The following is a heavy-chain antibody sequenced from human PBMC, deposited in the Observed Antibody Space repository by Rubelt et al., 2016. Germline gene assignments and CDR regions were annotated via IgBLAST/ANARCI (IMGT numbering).Heavy chain of an antibody. Sequence: GGGLVQPGGSLRLSCAASGFTFSGYAMSWVRQAPGKGLEWVSAISGSGGSTYYADSVKGRFTISRDNPKNTLYLQMNSLRAEDTALYYCAKDIPPSYYYDSSGYYSPHGFDYWGQGTLVTVSS. D-gene: IGHD3-22*01. V-gene: IGHV3-23*01. CDR3: AKDIPPSYYYDSSGYYSPHGFDY. CDR1: GFTFSGYA. J-gene: IGHJ4*02. CDR2: ISGSGGST.